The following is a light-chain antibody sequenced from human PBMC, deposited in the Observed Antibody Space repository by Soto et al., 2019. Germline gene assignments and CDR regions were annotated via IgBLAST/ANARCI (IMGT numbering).Light chain of an antibody. CDR1: QSVSSTY. V-gene: IGKV3-20*01. Sequence: EIVLTQSPGTLSLSPGERATLSCRASQSVSSTYLAWYQQKPGQAPRLLIYGASSRATGIPDRFSGSGAGTDITLTISRLDPEDFAVYYFQQYGSSPTFGQGTKLEIK. CDR2: GAS. J-gene: IGKJ2*01. CDR3: QQYGSSPT.